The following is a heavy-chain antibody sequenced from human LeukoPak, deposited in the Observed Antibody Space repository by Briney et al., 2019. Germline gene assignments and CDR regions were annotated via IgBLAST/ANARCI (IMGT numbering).Heavy chain of an antibody. D-gene: IGHD2-15*01. CDR3: ARDKGYCGGGTCYSSFDY. Sequence: GGSLRLSCATSGFTFSSYDIHWVRQAPGKGLEWVAITSYDGSNKYYADSVKGRFTISRDNSKNTLYLQMNSLRAEDTALYYCARDKGYCGGGTCYSSFDYWGQGTLVTVSS. CDR2: TSYDGSNK. J-gene: IGHJ4*02. V-gene: IGHV3-30-3*01. CDR1: GFTFSSYD.